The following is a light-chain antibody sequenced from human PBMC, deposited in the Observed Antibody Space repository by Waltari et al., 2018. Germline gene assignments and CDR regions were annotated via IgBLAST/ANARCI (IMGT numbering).Light chain of an antibody. J-gene: IGKJ1*01. Sequence: DIVMTQSPDSLAVSLGERATINCKSSQSVLYSSNNKNYLAWYQQKAGQPPKLLIYWASTRESGVPDRFSGSGSWTDFTLPISSLQAEDVVVYYCQQYYSTPRTFGQGTKVEIK. CDR1: QSVLYSSNNKNY. CDR3: QQYYSTPRT. V-gene: IGKV4-1*01. CDR2: WAS.